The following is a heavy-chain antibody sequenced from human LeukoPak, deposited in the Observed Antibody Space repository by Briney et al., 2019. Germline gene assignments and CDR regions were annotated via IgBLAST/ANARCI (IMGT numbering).Heavy chain of an antibody. CDR3: GRDWKLDY. D-gene: IGHD1-1*01. Sequence: GGSLRLSCTASAFTFNNFPMHWVRQAPGKGLEWVTLILKDGSDAFYADSVKGRFTISRDNSRNTLYLQMRSLRVEDTAIYYCGRDWKLDYWGQGSLVTVSS. V-gene: IGHV3-30-3*01. J-gene: IGHJ4*02. CDR2: ILKDGSDA. CDR1: AFTFNNFP.